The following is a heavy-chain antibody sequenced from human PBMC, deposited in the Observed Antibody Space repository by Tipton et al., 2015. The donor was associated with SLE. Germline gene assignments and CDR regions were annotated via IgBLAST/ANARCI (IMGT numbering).Heavy chain of an antibody. J-gene: IGHJ4*02. CDR2: IKHDESET. Sequence: SLRLSCAASGFTFSAYWLTWVRQAPGKGLEWVANIKHDESETYCVDYVKGRFTISRDNAKNSLYLPMNSLRDEDTAVYYCARELPGGDYIWGSYDLWGQGTLVTVSS. D-gene: IGHD3-16*01. CDR3: ARELPGGDYIWGSYDL. V-gene: IGHV3-7*01. CDR1: GFTFSAYW.